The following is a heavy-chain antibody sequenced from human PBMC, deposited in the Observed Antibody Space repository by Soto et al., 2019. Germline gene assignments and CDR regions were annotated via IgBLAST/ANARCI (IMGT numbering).Heavy chain of an antibody. CDR1: GFTFSSYS. CDR2: ISSSSSYI. V-gene: IGHV3-21*01. J-gene: IGHJ3*02. CDR3: AREGTTHDAFDI. Sequence: EVQLVESGGGLVKPGGSLRLSCAASGFTFSSYSMNWVRQAPGKGLEWVSSISSSSSYIYYADSVKGRFTISRDNAKNSLYLQVNSLRAEDTAVYYCAREGTTHDAFDIWGQVTMVTVSS. D-gene: IGHD1-7*01.